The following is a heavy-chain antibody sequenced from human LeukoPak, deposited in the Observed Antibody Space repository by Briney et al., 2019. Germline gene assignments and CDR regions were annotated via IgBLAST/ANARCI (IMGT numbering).Heavy chain of an antibody. CDR2: ISSSGSTI. CDR1: GFTFSSYE. J-gene: IGHJ4*02. CDR3: LRETRSAAGSF. V-gene: IGHV3-48*03. D-gene: IGHD6-13*01. Sequence: PGGSLRLSCAASGFTFSSYEMNWVRQAPGKGLEWVSYISSSGSTIYYADSVKGRFSISRDNAKNSLNLEMNSLRAEDTAVYYCLRETRSAAGSFWGQGTQVTVSS.